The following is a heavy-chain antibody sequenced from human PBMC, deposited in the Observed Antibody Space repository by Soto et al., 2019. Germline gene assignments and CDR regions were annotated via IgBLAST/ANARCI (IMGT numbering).Heavy chain of an antibody. J-gene: IGHJ4*02. Sequence: EVQLVESGGGLVKPGGSLRLSCAASGFTFSNAWMNWVRQAPGKGLEWVGRIKSKTDGGKTDYAAPVKGRFTISRDDSKSTLYLQMNSLKTEDTAVYYCTTDPVTMIVVVPSSGWGQGTLVTVSS. D-gene: IGHD3-22*01. CDR1: GFTFSNAW. CDR3: TTDPVTMIVVVPSSG. CDR2: IKSKTDGGKT. V-gene: IGHV3-15*07.